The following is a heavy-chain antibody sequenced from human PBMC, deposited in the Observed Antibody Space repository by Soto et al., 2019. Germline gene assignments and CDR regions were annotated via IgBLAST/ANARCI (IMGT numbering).Heavy chain of an antibody. CDR1: GFTFSSYG. J-gene: IGHJ6*02. CDR3: AKDREEYYYGMDV. V-gene: IGHV3-30*18. CDR2: VSYDGSYK. Sequence: GGSVRLSCAASGFTFSSYGMHWVRQAPGKGLEWVAMVSYDGSYKYYADSVKGRFTISRDNSKNTLFLQMSSLRGEDTAVYYCAKDREEYYYGMDVWGQGTTVTVS.